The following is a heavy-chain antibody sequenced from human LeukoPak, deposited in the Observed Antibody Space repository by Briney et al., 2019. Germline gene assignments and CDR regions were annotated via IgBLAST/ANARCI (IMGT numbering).Heavy chain of an antibody. CDR3: ARGVNYDFWSGYREYNWFDP. CDR2: IYYSGST. D-gene: IGHD3-3*01. Sequence: SETLSLTCTVSGGSISSGDYYWSWVRQPPGKGLEWIGYIYYSGSTYYNPSLKSRVTISVDTSKNQFSLKLSSVTAADTAVYYCARGVNYDFWSGYREYNWFDPWGQGTLVTVSS. CDR1: GGSISSGDYY. V-gene: IGHV4-61*08. J-gene: IGHJ5*02.